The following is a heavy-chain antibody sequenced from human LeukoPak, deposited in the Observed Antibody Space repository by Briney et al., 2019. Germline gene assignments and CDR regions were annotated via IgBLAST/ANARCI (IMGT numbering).Heavy chain of an antibody. J-gene: IGHJ3*02. V-gene: IGHV4-59*01. CDR1: GGSFSSSY. Sequence: PSETLSLTCIVSGGSFSSSYWSWIRQPPGKGLEWIAYIYSNGNTNSNPSLKSRVTIAVDTSQSQFSLKLSSVTAADTAVYYCAIGLVGLTPHAGVFQIWGQGTKVTVSS. D-gene: IGHD1-26*01. CDR3: AIGLVGLTPHAGVFQI. CDR2: IYSNGNT.